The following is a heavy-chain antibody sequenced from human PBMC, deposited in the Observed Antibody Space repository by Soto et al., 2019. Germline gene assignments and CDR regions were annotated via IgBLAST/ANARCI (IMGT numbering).Heavy chain of an antibody. J-gene: IGHJ4*02. Sequence: GGSLRLSCAASGFTLSSYAMHWVRQAPGKGLEWVAVISYDGSNKYYADSVRGRFTISRDNSKNTLYLQMNSLRAEDTAVYYCARDGTYSSSSGSFDYWGQGTLVTVSS. CDR1: GFTLSSYA. CDR3: ARDGTYSSSSGSFDY. CDR2: ISYDGSNK. D-gene: IGHD6-6*01. V-gene: IGHV3-30-3*01.